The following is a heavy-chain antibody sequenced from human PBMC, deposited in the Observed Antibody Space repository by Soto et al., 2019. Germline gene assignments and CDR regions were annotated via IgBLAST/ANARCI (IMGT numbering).Heavy chain of an antibody. CDR3: TATVTSAMDV. J-gene: IGHJ6*02. CDR2: IFPADSDT. CDR1: QYHLMNFW. Sequence: PGESLKISCNGPQYHLMNFWVGWERQMPGKGLEWMGIIFPADSDTRLSPPFQGRHPMSVDKSTYTAYLQWRSLEAAANAIYYCTATVTSAMDVWGQGTLVTVSS. V-gene: IGHV5-51*01. D-gene: IGHD4-17*01.